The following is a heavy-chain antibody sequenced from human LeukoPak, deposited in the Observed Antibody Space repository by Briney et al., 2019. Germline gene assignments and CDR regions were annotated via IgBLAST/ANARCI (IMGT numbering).Heavy chain of an antibody. V-gene: IGHV4-34*01. CDR1: GGSLSGYY. Sequence: SETLPLTCAVYGGSLSGYYWSWFRQPPGKGLEWIGEVNHRGSTNYNPSLKSRVTISVDTSKNQFSLKLSSVTAADTAVYYCAREIIVARGAFDIWGQGTMVTVSS. J-gene: IGHJ3*02. D-gene: IGHD5-12*01. CDR3: AREIIVARGAFDI. CDR2: VNHRGST.